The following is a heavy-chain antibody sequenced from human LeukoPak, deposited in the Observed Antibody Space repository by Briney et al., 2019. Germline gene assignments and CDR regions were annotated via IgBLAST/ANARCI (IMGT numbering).Heavy chain of an antibody. CDR2: INSRSSTI. CDR1: RFTFSNYG. V-gene: IGHV3-48*04. D-gene: IGHD1-26*01. J-gene: IGHJ4*02. Sequence: PGGSLRLSCAASRFTFSNYGVNWVRQAPGKGLEWVSYINSRSSTIYYADSVRGRFTISRDNARNSVFLQMSGLRVEDTAVYYCARDPVEWELLLDYWGQGTLVTVSS. CDR3: ARDPVEWELLLDY.